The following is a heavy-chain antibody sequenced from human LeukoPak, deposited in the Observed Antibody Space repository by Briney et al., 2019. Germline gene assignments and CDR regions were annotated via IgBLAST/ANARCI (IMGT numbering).Heavy chain of an antibody. CDR1: GGTFSSYA. CDR2: IIPIFGTA. D-gene: IGHD1-26*01. V-gene: IGHV1-69*13. Sequence: ASVKVSCKASGGTFSSYAISWVRQAPGQGLEWMGGIIPIFGTANYAQKFQGRVTITADESTSTAYMELSSLRSEDTAVYYCARSSGSYSLFDYWGQGTLVTVSS. J-gene: IGHJ4*02. CDR3: ARSSGSYSLFDY.